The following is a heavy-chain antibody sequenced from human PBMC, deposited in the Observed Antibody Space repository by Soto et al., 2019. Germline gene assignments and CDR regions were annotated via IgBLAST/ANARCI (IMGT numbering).Heavy chain of an antibody. CDR3: AKRAVTNERSYYYYYMDV. J-gene: IGHJ6*03. V-gene: IGHV3-23*01. CDR2: ISGTGGST. Sequence: GGSLRLSSAASGFTFSNYAMSWVRQAPGQGLEWVSAISGTGGSTYYADSVKGRFTISRDNSKNTLYLQMNSLRAEDTAVYYCAKRAVTNERSYYYYYMDVWGKGTTVTVSS. D-gene: IGHD4-17*01. CDR1: GFTFSNYA.